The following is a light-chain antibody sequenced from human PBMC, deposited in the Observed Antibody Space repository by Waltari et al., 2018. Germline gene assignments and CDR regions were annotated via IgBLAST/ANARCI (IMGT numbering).Light chain of an antibody. CDR1: SSDVGGYNY. V-gene: IGLV2-14*01. Sequence: QSALTQPASVSGSPGQSITISCTGTSSDVGGYNYVSWYQQHPGKAPKLMIYDVIKRPSGVSNRFSGSKSGNTASLTISGLQAEDEADYYCSSYTSSSSVVFGGGTKLTVL. CDR2: DVI. J-gene: IGLJ2*01. CDR3: SSYTSSSSVV.